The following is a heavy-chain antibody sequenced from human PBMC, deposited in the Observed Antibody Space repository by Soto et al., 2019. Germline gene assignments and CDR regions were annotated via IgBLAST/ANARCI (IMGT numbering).Heavy chain of an antibody. J-gene: IGHJ5*02. CDR2: IYYSGST. V-gene: IGHV4-59*01. CDR1: GGSISSYY. D-gene: IGHD3-10*01. CDR3: AGAGPTRFDP. Sequence: PSETLSLTCTVSGGSISSYYWSWIRQPPGKGLEWIGYIYYSGSTNYNPSLKSRVTISVDTSKNQFSLKLSSVTAADTAVYYCAGAGPTRFDPWGQGTLVTVSS.